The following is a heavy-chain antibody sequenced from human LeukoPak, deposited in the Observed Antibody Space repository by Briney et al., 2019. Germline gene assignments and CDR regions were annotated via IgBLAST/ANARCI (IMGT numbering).Heavy chain of an antibody. Sequence: ASVKVSCKASGYTFTSHAMHWVRQAPGQRLEWMGWINAGNGNTKYSQKFQGRVTITRDTSASTAYMELSSLRSEDTAVYYCARSKTYYYDDYYFDYWGQGTLVTVSS. CDR3: ARSKTYYYDDYYFDY. CDR2: INAGNGNT. CDR1: GYTFTSHA. J-gene: IGHJ4*02. D-gene: IGHD3-22*01. V-gene: IGHV1-3*01.